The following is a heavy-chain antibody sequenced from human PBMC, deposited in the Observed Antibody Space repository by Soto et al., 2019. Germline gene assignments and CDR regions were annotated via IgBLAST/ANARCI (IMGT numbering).Heavy chain of an antibody. Sequence: RESLKISCKGSGYSFTSYWISWVRQMPGKGLDWMGRIDPSDSYTNYSPSFQGHVTISADKSISTAHLQWSSLKASDTAMYYCARPNPYYDFWSGYRAPMDVWGQGTTVTVSS. J-gene: IGHJ6*02. V-gene: IGHV5-10-1*01. CDR3: ARPNPYYDFWSGYRAPMDV. CDR2: IDPSDSYT. CDR1: GYSFTSYW. D-gene: IGHD3-3*01.